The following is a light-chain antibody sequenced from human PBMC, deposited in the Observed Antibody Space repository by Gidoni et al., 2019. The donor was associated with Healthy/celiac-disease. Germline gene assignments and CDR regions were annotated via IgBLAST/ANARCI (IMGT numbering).Light chain of an antibody. V-gene: IGKV1-33*01. J-gene: IGKJ2*01. CDR1: QNISNY. CDR2: DES. Sequence: DIQMTQSPSSLSASVGDRVTITCQASQNISNYLNWYQQKPGKDPKLLIYDESNLETGVPSRFSGSGAGTDFTFTISSLQPEDIATYYCQQYDNLPLYTFGQGTKLEIK. CDR3: QQYDNLPLYT.